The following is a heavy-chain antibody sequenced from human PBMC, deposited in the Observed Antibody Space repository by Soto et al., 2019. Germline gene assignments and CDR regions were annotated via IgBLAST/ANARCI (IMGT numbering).Heavy chain of an antibody. D-gene: IGHD2-15*01. J-gene: IGHJ5*02. CDR3: AKGVEDWFDP. CDR2: ISWNSGSI. V-gene: IGHV3-9*01. CDR1: GFTFDDYA. Sequence: GGSLRLSCAASGFTFDDYAMHWVRQAPGKGLEWVSGISWNSGSIGYADSVKGRFTISRDNAKNSLYLQMNSLRAEDTALYYCAKGVEDWFDPWGQGTLVTVSS.